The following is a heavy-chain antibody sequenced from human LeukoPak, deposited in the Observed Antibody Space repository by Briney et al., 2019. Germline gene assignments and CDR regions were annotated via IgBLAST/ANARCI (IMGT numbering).Heavy chain of an antibody. Sequence: SQTLSLTCTVSGGSISSGDYYWSWIRQPPGKGLEWIGYIYYSGSTYYNPSLKSRVTISVDTSKNQFSLKLSSVTAADTAVYYCAREGTMVRGVIPLGFDYWGQGTLDTVSS. J-gene: IGHJ4*02. V-gene: IGHV4-30-4*01. CDR2: IYYSGST. CDR3: AREGTMVRGVIPLGFDY. CDR1: GGSISSGDYY. D-gene: IGHD3-10*01.